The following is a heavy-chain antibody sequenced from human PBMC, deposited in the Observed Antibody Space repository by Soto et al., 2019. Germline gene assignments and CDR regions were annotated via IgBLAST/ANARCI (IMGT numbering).Heavy chain of an antibody. Sequence: QVQLQESGPGLVKPSQTLSLTCTVSGGSLKSGGYYWSWIRQHPGRGLEWIGYIYYTGRTYYNPSRESRVTFSVDTSTKQFSLKLSSVTAADTAVYDWARDVTCNHNCFDLWGHGTLVTVSS. CDR2: IYYTGRT. CDR1: GGSLKSGGYY. V-gene: IGHV4-31*02. D-gene: IGHD2-21*02. CDR3: ARDVTCNHNCFDL. J-gene: IGHJ5*02.